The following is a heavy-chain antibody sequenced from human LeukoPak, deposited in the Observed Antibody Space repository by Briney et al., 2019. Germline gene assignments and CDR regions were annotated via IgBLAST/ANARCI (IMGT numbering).Heavy chain of an antibody. CDR2: IYYSGST. V-gene: IGHV4-59*12. Sequence: PSETLSLTCTVSGSSISAYYWTWIRQSPGEGLEWIGNIYYSGSTNSNPSLKSRVTVSLDTSKNQFSLKLSSVTAADTAVYYCARSVSKGGTYYYYYYMDVWGKGTTVTVSS. D-gene: IGHD2-15*01. CDR3: ARSVSKGGTYYYYYYMDV. CDR1: GSSISAYY. J-gene: IGHJ6*03.